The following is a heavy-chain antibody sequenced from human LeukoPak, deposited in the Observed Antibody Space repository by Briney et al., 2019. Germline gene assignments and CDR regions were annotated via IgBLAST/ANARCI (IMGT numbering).Heavy chain of an antibody. CDR1: GGTFSSYA. Sequence: ASVKVSCKASGGTFSSYAISWVRQAPGQGLEWMGGIIPIFGTANYAQKFQGRVTITADESTSTAYMGLSSLRSEDTAVYYCAQSGSYLGGAYWGQGTLVTVSS. CDR3: AQSGSYLGGAY. D-gene: IGHD1-26*01. V-gene: IGHV1-69*13. CDR2: IIPIFGTA. J-gene: IGHJ4*02.